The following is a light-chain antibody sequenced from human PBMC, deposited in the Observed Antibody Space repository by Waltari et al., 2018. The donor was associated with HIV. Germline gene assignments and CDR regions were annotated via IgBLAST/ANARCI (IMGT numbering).Light chain of an antibody. CDR1: QSVSSSS. Sequence: IVLTQSPGTLSLSPGERANLSCRASQSVSSSSLAWYQQKPGQAPRLLISYASSRATGIPDRFSGSGSGTDFTLTISKLEPEDFAVYICQQYGRSLGLTFGGGTKVEIK. V-gene: IGKV3-20*01. CDR2: YAS. CDR3: QQYGRSLGLT. J-gene: IGKJ4*01.